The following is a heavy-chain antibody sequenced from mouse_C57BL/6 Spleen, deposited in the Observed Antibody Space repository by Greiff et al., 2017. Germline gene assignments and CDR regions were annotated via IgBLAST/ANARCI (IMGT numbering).Heavy chain of an antibody. CDR3: ARERTAQATDYAMDY. V-gene: IGHV1-55*01. Sequence: QVQLQQPGAELVKPGASVKMSCKASGYTFTSYWITWVKQRPGQGLEWIGDIYPGSGSTNYNEKFKSKATLTVDTSSSTAYMQLSSLTSEDSAVYYCARERTAQATDYAMDYCGQGTSVTVSS. J-gene: IGHJ4*01. CDR1: GYTFTSYW. CDR2: IYPGSGST. D-gene: IGHD3-2*02.